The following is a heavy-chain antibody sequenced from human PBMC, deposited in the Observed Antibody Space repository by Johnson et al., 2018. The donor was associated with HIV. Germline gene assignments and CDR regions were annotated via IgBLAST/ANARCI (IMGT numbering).Heavy chain of an antibody. Sequence: VQLVESGGGLVQPGGSLRLSCAASGFTFSNAWMSWVRQAPGKGLEWVSLIGGSGGSPYYADSVKGRFTISRDNSKTTLYLQMNSLSAEDTAVYYCARGGEADAFDIWGQGTMVTVSS. J-gene: IGHJ3*02. V-gene: IGHV3-23*04. D-gene: IGHD3-16*01. CDR2: IGGSGGSP. CDR3: ARGGEADAFDI. CDR1: GFTFSNAW.